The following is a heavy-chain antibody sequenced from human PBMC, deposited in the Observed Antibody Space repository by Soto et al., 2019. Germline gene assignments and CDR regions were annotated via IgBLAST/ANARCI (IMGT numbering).Heavy chain of an antibody. V-gene: IGHV3-7*03. CDR2: IKQDGSEK. D-gene: IGHD6-19*01. J-gene: IGHJ6*02. CDR3: ASAKWLAYGMDV. CDR1: GFTFSSYL. Sequence: LXLSGAASGFTFSSYLMSCVRQAPGKGLEWVANIKQDGSEKYYVDSVKGRFTISRDNAKNSLYLQMNSLSAEDTAVYYCASAKWLAYGMDVWGQGTTVTASS.